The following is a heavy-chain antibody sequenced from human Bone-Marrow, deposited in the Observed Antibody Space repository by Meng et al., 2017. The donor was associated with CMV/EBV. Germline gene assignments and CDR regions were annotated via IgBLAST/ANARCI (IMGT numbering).Heavy chain of an antibody. D-gene: IGHD3-22*01. Sequence: GESLKISCAASGFTFSSYAMHWVRQAPGKGLEWVAVISYDGSNKYYADSVKGRFTISRDNSKNTLYLQMNSLRAEDTAVYYCARDEWGDSSGYYGTFDYWGQGTLVTGSS. CDR1: GFTFSSYA. J-gene: IGHJ4*02. CDR2: ISYDGSNK. V-gene: IGHV3-30-3*01. CDR3: ARDEWGDSSGYYGTFDY.